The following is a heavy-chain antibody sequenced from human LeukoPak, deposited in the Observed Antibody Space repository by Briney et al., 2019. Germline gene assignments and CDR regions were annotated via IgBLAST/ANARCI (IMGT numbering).Heavy chain of an antibody. D-gene: IGHD1-26*01. V-gene: IGHV3-9*01. CDR2: INWNRGSI. J-gene: IGHJ4*02. Sequence: GGSLRLSCAASGFTFDDYAMHWVRQAPGKGLEWVSGINWNRGSIGYADSVKGRFTISRDNAKNSLFLQMNSLRAEDTALYHCAKAVGYSGTREYYFDYWDQGTLVTVSS. CDR3: AKAVGYSGTREYYFDY. CDR1: GFTFDDYA.